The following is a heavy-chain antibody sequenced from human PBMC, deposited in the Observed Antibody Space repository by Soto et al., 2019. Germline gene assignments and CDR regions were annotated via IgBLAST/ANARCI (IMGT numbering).Heavy chain of an antibody. Sequence: EVQLVESGGGLVQPGGSLRLSCAASGFTVSSNYMSWVGQAPGRGLGWVSVIYSGGSTYYADSVKGRFTISRDNSKNTLYLQMNSLRAEDTAVYYCARDRGAYGGRGFFDYWGQGTLVTVSS. CDR1: GFTVSSNY. J-gene: IGHJ4*02. CDR3: ARDRGAYGGRGFFDY. V-gene: IGHV3-66*01. CDR2: IYSGGST. D-gene: IGHD5-12*01.